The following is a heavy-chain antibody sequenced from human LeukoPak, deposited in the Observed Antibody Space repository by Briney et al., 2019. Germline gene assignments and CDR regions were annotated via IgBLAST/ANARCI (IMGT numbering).Heavy chain of an antibody. CDR2: VYYIGST. D-gene: IGHD3-3*01. J-gene: IGHJ6*02. V-gene: IGHV4-39*01. CDR3: ARRVERGDFWSGSNYYYYYGMDV. CDR1: GGSISSSSYY. Sequence: SETLSLTCTVSGGSISSSSYYWGWIRQPPGKGLEWIGSVYYIGSTYYNPSLKNAVPIPVDTSKNQCSLTLSSVTAADTAVYYCARRVERGDFWSGSNYYYYYGMDVWGQGTTVTVSS.